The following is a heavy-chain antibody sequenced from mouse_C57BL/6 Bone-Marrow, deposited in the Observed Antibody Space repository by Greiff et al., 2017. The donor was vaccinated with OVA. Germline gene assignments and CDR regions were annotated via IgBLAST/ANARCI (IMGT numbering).Heavy chain of an antibody. D-gene: IGHD1-1*01. CDR2: IRDGGSYT. CDR3: AKTTVVPYYYAMDY. V-gene: IGHV5-4*01. J-gene: IGHJ4*01. Sequence: EVQGVESGGGLVKPGGSLKLSCAASGFTFSSYAMSWVRQTPEKRLEWVATIRDGGSYTYYPDNVKGRFTISRDNAKNNLYLQMSHLKSEDTAMYYCAKTTVVPYYYAMDYWGQGTSVTVSS. CDR1: GFTFSSYA.